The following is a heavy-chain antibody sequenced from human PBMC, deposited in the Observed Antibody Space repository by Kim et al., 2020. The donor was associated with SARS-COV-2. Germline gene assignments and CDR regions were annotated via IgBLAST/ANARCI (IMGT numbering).Heavy chain of an antibody. V-gene: IGHV3-23*01. D-gene: IGHD2-21*02. CDR2: ISGSGGSA. CDR3: AKDKGVVTTIRRLWGFDY. J-gene: IGHJ4*02. CDR1: GFTFSSYV. Sequence: GGSLRLSCAASGFTFSSYVMSWVRQAPGKGLEWVSGISGSGGSAYYADSVKGRFTISRDNSKNTLYLQMNSLRAEDTAVYYCAKDKGVVTTIRRLWGFDYWGQGTLVTVSS.